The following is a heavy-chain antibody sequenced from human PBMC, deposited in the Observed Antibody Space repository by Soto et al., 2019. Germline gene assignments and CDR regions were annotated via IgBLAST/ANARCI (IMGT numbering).Heavy chain of an antibody. D-gene: IGHD6-13*01. CDR1: GGTFSSYA. J-gene: IGHJ5*01. Sequence: SVKVSCKASGGTFSSYAISWVRQAPGEGLEWMGGIIPIFGTANYAQKFQGRVTITADESTSTAYMELSSLRSEDTAVYYCARGSWHPPNWCEHWGQGTMVSVSA. CDR2: IIPIFGTA. V-gene: IGHV1-69*13. CDR3: ARGSWHPPNWCEH.